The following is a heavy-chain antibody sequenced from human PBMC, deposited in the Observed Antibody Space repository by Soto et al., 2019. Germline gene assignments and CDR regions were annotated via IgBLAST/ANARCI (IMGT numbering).Heavy chain of an antibody. D-gene: IGHD2-8*02. CDR3: AKDSLLVYYFDS. CDR1: GFTFSTYA. J-gene: IGHJ4*02. Sequence: GGSLRLSCAASGFTFSTYAMSWVRQAPGKGLEWVSTITPSGGTTYYADSVKGRFTISRGNSKSTFFLQMNSLRADDTALYYCAKDSLLVYYFDSWGQGTLVTVSS. CDR2: ITPSGGTT. V-gene: IGHV3-23*01.